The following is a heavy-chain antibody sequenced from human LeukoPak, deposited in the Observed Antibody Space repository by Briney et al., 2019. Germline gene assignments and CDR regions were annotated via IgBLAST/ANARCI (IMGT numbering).Heavy chain of an antibody. J-gene: IGHJ2*01. CDR2: INHSGST. Sequence: SETLSLTCAVYGGSFSGYYWSWIRQPPGKGLEWIGEINHSGSTNYNPSLKSRVTISVDTSKNQFSLKLSSVTAADTAVCYCATTPYYYDSSGHFDLWGRGTLVTVSS. CDR1: GGSFSGYY. CDR3: ATTPYYYDSSGHFDL. D-gene: IGHD3-22*01. V-gene: IGHV4-34*01.